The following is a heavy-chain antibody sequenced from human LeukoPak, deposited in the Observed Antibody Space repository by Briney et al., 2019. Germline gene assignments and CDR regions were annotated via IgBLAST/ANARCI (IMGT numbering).Heavy chain of an antibody. CDR2: SYYSGGT. Sequence: PSETLSLTCTISGVSITSGDFYWSWIRQPPGKGLEWVGFSYYSGGTYYNPSHKSRVTISLDTSKNRFSLRLTSVTAADTAVYYCAGCGDFDHWGQGTLVTVSS. CDR1: GVSITSGDFY. J-gene: IGHJ4*02. D-gene: IGHD4-17*01. CDR3: AGCGDFDH. V-gene: IGHV4-30-4*01.